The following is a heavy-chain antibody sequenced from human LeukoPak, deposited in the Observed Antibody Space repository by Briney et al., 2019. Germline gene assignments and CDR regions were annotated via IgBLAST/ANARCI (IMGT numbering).Heavy chain of an antibody. J-gene: IGHJ4*02. D-gene: IGHD3-3*01. CDR1: GYSFTSYW. V-gene: IGHV5-51*01. CDR3: ARRITIFGVAPFDY. CDR2: IYPGDSDT. Sequence: GGSLRLSCKGSGYSFTSYWIGWVRQMPGKGLEWMGIIYPGDSDTRYSPSFQGHVTISADKSISTAYLQWSSLKASDTAMYYCARRITIFGVAPFDYWGQGTLVTVSS.